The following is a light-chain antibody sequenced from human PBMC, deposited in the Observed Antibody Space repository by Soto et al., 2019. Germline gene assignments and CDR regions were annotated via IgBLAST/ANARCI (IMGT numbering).Light chain of an antibody. CDR2: DAS. Sequence: EIVLTQSPATLSLSPGERATLSCRASQSVSSYLAWSQQKPGQAPRLLIYDASNRATGVPARFSGSGSGTDFTLTISSLEPEDFAVYYCQQYYSFPRTFGQGTKVEIK. CDR1: QSVSSY. CDR3: QQYYSFPRT. V-gene: IGKV3-11*01. J-gene: IGKJ1*01.